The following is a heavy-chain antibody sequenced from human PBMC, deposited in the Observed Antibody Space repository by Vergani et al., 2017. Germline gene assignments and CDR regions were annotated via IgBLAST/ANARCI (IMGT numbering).Heavy chain of an antibody. J-gene: IGHJ4*02. V-gene: IGHV4-39*07. CDR3: ATGRYSSGCFDY. Sequence: QLQLQESGPGLVKPSETLSLTCTVSGGSISSSSYYWGWMRQPPGKGLEWIGSIYYSGSTYYNPSLKSRVTISVDTSKNQCSLKLSSVTAADTAVYYCATGRYSSGCFDYWGQGTLVTVSS. CDR1: GGSISSSSYY. CDR2: IYYSGST. D-gene: IGHD6-19*01.